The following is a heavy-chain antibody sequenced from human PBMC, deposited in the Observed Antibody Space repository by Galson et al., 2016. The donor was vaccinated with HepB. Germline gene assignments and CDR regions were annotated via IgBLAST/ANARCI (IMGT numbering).Heavy chain of an antibody. Sequence: SETLSLTCTVSGGSISSSTYFWGWIRQPPGKGLEWIGNIHYSGSTYYNPSLKSRVTISMDTSKNQFSLKLSSVTAADTAVYYCAPRSITFHSPGFDPWGQGTLVTVSS. CDR1: GGSISSSTYF. D-gene: IGHD3-16*01. CDR2: IHYSGST. J-gene: IGHJ5*02. CDR3: APRSITFHSPGFDP. V-gene: IGHV4-39*01.